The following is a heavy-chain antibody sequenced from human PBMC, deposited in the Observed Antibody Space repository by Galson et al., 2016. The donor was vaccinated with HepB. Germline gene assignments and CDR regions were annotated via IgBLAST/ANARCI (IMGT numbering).Heavy chain of an antibody. V-gene: IGHV3-7*01. CDR3: AGPRG. CDR2: INQDGSEK. CDR1: GFSFSSDW. Sequence: SLRLSCAASGFSFSSDWMIWVRQAPGEGLEWVANINQDGSEKYYVDSVKGRFTISRDNAKNSLYLQMNSLRVEDTAVYYCAGPRGWGQGTLVTVSS. J-gene: IGHJ4*02. D-gene: IGHD3-10*01.